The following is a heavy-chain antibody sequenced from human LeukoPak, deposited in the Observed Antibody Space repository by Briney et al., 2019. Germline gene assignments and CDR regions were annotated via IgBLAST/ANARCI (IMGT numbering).Heavy chain of an antibody. CDR2: IYYSGST. J-gene: IGHJ4*02. V-gene: IGHV4-59*08. CDR3: AGSSGYYYASN. CDR1: GGSISSYY. Sequence: SETLSLTCTVSGGSISSYYWSWIRQPPGKGLEWIGYIYYSGSTNYNPSLKSRVTISVDTSKNQFSLKLSSVTAADTAVYYCAGSSGYYYASNWAQGTLVTVSS. D-gene: IGHD3-22*01.